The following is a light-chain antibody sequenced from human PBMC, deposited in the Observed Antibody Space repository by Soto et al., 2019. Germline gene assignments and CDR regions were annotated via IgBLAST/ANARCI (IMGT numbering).Light chain of an antibody. CDR1: QSVSSY. J-gene: IGKJ4*02. CDR2: DAS. V-gene: IGKV3-11*01. CDR3: QQRLNCRRG. Sequence: GVRITLASGASQSVSSYLAWYQQKPGQAPRLLIYDASNRATGVPARFSGCRSGTDIRVTSRVLAPAEFGFYYCQQRLNCRRGFGGGTKVDI.